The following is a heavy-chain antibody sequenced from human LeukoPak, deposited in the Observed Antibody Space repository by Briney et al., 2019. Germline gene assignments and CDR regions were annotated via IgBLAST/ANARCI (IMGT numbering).Heavy chain of an antibody. CDR2: VYYTGST. Sequence: SETLSLTCTVSGGSIRSHYWSWIRQPPGKGLEWIGYVYYTGSTNYNPSLKSRVTISLDTSKNQFSLKLSSVTAADTAVYYCARDRGVGGSAAIDAFDVWGQGTMATVSS. CDR3: ARDRGVGGSAAIDAFDV. J-gene: IGHJ3*01. CDR1: GGSIRSHY. V-gene: IGHV4-59*11. D-gene: IGHD3-10*01.